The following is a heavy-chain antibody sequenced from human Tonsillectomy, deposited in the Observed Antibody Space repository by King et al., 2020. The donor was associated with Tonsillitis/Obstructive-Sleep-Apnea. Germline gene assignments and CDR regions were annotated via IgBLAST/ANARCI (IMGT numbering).Heavy chain of an antibody. CDR3: ARPGRVGATREGAFDI. CDR1: GGSISSSSYY. V-gene: IGHV4-39*01. CDR2: IYYSGST. D-gene: IGHD1-26*01. J-gene: IGHJ3*02. Sequence: LQLQESGPGLVKPSETLSLTCTVSGGSISSSSYYWGWIRQPPGKGLEWIGSIYYSGSTYYNPSLKSRVTISVDTSKNQFPLKLSSVTAADTAVYYCARPGRVGATREGAFDIWGQGTMVTVSS.